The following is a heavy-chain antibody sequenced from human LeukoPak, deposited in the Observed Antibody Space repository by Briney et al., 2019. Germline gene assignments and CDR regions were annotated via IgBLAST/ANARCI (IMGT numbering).Heavy chain of an antibody. Sequence: PGGSLRLSCVASGFTFRSHGIHWVRQAPGKGLEWLAFIWYDEITKNYADSVKGRFTISRDNSKNTLYLQMNSLRAEDTAVYYCARAQINTAAGSDYFDYWGQGTLVTVSS. D-gene: IGHD6-13*01. V-gene: IGHV3-33*01. J-gene: IGHJ4*02. CDR2: IWYDEITK. CDR3: ARAQINTAAGSDYFDY. CDR1: GFTFRSHG.